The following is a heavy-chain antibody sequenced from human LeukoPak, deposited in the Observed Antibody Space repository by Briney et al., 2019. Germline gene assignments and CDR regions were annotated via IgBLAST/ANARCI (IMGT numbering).Heavy chain of an antibody. J-gene: IGHJ3*02. V-gene: IGHV1-18*01. D-gene: IGHD6-19*01. CDR2: ISSYNGNT. CDR3: ARRVAVDRRDAFDI. Sequence: ASVKVSFKASGYTFTSYGISWVRQAPGQGLEWMGWISSYNGNTNYAQKLQGRVTMSTDTSTGTAYMELRSLRSDDTAVYYCARRVAVDRRDAFDIWGQGTMATVSS. CDR1: GYTFTSYG.